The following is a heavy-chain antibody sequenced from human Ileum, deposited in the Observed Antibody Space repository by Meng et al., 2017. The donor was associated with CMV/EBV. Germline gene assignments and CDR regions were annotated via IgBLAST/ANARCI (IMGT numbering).Heavy chain of an antibody. D-gene: IGHD3-22*01. V-gene: IGHV3-30*02. CDR2: LHFDGHSK. J-gene: IGHJ4*02. Sequence: VQRVESGGGVVQPGGSLRLSCVASGFTFSSYVMNWVRQAPGKGLEWVAYLHFDGHSKYYSDSEKGRFTVSRDNSKNTLYLQLSSLRVDDTAVYYCAKDGGYYNLDYWGQGTLVTVSS. CDR3: AKDGGYYNLDY. CDR1: GFTFSSYV.